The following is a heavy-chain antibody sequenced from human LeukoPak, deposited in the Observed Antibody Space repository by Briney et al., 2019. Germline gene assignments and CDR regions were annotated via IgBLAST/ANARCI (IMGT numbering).Heavy chain of an antibody. Sequence: GGSLRLSCAASGFAFRTYEMNWVCQAPGKGLEWISYISSSGNSVLCADSVKGRFTISRDNAKDSLYLQMNSLRAEDTAIYYCAKDRGSLEPFDFWGQGTLVTVSS. CDR3: AKDRGSLEPFDF. V-gene: IGHV3-48*03. J-gene: IGHJ4*02. CDR1: GFAFRTYE. CDR2: ISSSGNSV. D-gene: IGHD1-1*01.